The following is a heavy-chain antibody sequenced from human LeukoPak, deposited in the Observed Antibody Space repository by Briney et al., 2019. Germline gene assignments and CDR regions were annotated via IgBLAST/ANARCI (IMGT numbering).Heavy chain of an antibody. CDR2: ISGSGDGA. J-gene: IGHJ4*02. V-gene: IGHV3-23*01. D-gene: IGHD2-21*01. CDR1: GFTFSTYA. Sequence: GGSLRLSCAASGFTFSTYAMSWVRQAPGKGLQWVSLISGSGDGAHYADSVKGRFTISRDNSKNTVYLQMTNLRAEDTAVYYCAKGYIQLWWYDYWGQGTLVTVSS. CDR3: AKGYIQLWWYDY.